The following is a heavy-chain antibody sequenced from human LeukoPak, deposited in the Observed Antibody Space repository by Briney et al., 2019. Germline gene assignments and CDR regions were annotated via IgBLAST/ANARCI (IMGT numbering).Heavy chain of an antibody. V-gene: IGHV3-23*01. CDR1: GFTFSSYA. D-gene: IGHD3-22*01. J-gene: IGHJ4*02. Sequence: PGGSLRLSCAASGFTFSSYAMSWVRQAPGKGLEWVSAINGGDGSTYYADAVKGRFTISRDKSKNTLFLQMNSLRAEDTAVYYCAKDLYAPDYYDSSGYYYPGFDYWGQGTLVTVSS. CDR2: INGGDGST. CDR3: AKDLYAPDYYDSSGYYYPGFDY.